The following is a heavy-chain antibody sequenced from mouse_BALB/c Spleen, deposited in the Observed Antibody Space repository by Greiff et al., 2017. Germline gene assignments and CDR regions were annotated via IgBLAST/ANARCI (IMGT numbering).Heavy chain of an antibody. CDR3: AREDYYGPFAY. J-gene: IGHJ3*01. V-gene: IGHV5-9-4*01. Sequence: DVMLVESGGGLVKPGGSLKLSCAASGFTFSSYAMSWVRQSPEKRLEWVAEISSGGSYTYYPDTVTGRFTISRDNAKNTLYLEMSSLRSEDTAMYYCAREDYYGPFAYWGQGTLVTVSA. CDR1: GFTFSSYA. D-gene: IGHD1-2*01. CDR2: ISSGGSYT.